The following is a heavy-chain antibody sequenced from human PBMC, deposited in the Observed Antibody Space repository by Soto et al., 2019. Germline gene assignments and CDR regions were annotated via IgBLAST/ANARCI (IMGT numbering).Heavy chain of an antibody. CDR2: INHSGST. V-gene: IGHV4-34*01. D-gene: IGHD4-17*01. CDR1: GGSFSGYY. J-gene: IGHJ4*02. CDR3: ARARYGDFDY. Sequence: KQSQTLSLTCAVYGGSFSGYYWSWIRQPPGKGLEWIGEINHSGSTNYNPSLKSRVTISVDTSKNQFSLKLSSVTAADTAVYYCARARYGDFDYWGQGTLVTVSS.